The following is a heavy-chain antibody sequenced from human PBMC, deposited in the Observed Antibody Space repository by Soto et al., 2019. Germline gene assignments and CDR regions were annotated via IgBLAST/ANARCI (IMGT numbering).Heavy chain of an antibody. CDR2: MNPNSGNT. D-gene: IGHD3-9*01. CDR1: GYTFTSYD. Sequence: ASVKVSCKASGYTFTSYDINWVRQATGQGLEWMGWMNPNSGNTGYAQKFQGRVTMTRNTSISTAYMELSSLRSEDTAVYYCARSLRYFDWLTETYYFDYWGQGTLVTVSS. CDR3: ARSLRYFDWLTETYYFDY. J-gene: IGHJ4*02. V-gene: IGHV1-8*01.